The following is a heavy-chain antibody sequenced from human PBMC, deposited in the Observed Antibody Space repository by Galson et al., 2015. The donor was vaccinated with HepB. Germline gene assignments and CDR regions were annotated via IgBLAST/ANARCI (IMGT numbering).Heavy chain of an antibody. V-gene: IGHV3-49*04. J-gene: IGHJ4*02. CDR2: IRSKAYGGTT. CDR1: GFTFGDYA. CDR3: TREEMATGY. Sequence: SLRLSCAASGFTFGDYAMSWVRQAPGKGLEWVGFIRSKAYGGTTEYAASVKGRFTISRDDSKSIAYLQMNSLKTEDTAVYYCTREEMATGYWGQGTLVTVSS. D-gene: IGHD5-24*01.